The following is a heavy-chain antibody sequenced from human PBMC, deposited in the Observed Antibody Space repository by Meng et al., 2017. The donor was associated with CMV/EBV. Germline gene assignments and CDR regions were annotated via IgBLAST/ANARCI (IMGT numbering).Heavy chain of an antibody. J-gene: IGHJ4*02. V-gene: IGHV4-4*07. CDR2: IYTSGST. Sequence: QVQLQESGPGLVKPAATLSLTCTGSGGSVSSYYWSWIRQPAGKGLEWIGRIYTSGSTTYNPSLKSRVTMSVDTSKNQFSLKLSSVTAADTAVYYCARAAVDLSKDYFDYWGQGTLVTVSS. D-gene: IGHD2-15*01. CDR1: GGSVSSYY. CDR3: ARAAVDLSKDYFDY.